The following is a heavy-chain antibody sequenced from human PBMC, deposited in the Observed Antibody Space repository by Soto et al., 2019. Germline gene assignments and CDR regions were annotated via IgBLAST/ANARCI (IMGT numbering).Heavy chain of an antibody. CDR1: GFTFSSYA. CDR2: INAVDEYT. Sequence: EVHLLESGGGWVQPGGSLRLSCAASGFTFSSYAMSWVRQAPGKGLEWVSSINAVDEYTKYADSVEGRFTISRDNPKNRVYLQMNSLRAEDTAVYYCAKNFYFDSWGQGTLVTVSP. CDR3: AKNFYFDS. J-gene: IGHJ4*02. V-gene: IGHV3-23*01.